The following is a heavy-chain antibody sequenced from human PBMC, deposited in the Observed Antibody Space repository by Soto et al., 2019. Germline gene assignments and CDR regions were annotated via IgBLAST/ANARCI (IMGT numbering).Heavy chain of an antibody. CDR1: GFSFSSNW. CDR3: ARDGEGF. CDR2: INTDGSIT. J-gene: IGHJ4*02. V-gene: IGHV3-74*03. Sequence: EVQLVESGGGFVQPGGSLRVSCVASGFSFSSNWMHWVRRVPGRGLVWVSRINTDGSITEYVDSVKGRFTMSRDNAKNTLYLQMNSLRVEDTAVYYCARDGEGFWGQGTLVTVSS. D-gene: IGHD2-21*01.